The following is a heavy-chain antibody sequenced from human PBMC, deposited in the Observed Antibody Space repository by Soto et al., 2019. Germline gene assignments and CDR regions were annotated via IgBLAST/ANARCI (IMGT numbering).Heavy chain of an antibody. D-gene: IGHD6-19*01. Sequence: GGSLRLSCAASGFTFSSYAMSWVRQAPGKGLEWVSPISGSGDNTYYADSVKGRFTISRDNSKNTLYLQMNSLRAEDTAVYYCAKAWGVSSGWSLLTLDYWGQGTLVTVSS. CDR3: AKAWGVSSGWSLLTLDY. CDR2: ISGSGDNT. V-gene: IGHV3-23*01. J-gene: IGHJ4*02. CDR1: GFTFSSYA.